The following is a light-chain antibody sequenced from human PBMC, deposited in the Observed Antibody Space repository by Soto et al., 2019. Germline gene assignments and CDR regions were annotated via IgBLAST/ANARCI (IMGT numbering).Light chain of an antibody. CDR2: DAS. CDR3: QQYNTYSKT. Sequence: DIQMTQSPSTLSASVGDRFTITFRASQSISNWLAWYQQKPGKAPKLLIYDASSLESGVPSRFSGSGSGTEFTLTISSLQTDDFATYYCQQYNTYSKTFGRGTKVDIK. J-gene: IGKJ1*01. V-gene: IGKV1-5*01. CDR1: QSISNW.